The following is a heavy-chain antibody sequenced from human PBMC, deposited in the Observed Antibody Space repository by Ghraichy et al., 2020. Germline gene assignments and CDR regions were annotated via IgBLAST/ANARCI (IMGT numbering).Heavy chain of an antibody. J-gene: IGHJ6*01. CDR3: AKEVLSDYSNYYYYYGMDV. CDR2: ISGSGGST. V-gene: IGHV3-23*01. Sequence: VSAISGSGGSTYYADSVKGRFTISRENSKNTLYLQMNSLRAEDTAVYYCAKEVLSDYSNYYYYYGMDV. D-gene: IGHD4-11*01.